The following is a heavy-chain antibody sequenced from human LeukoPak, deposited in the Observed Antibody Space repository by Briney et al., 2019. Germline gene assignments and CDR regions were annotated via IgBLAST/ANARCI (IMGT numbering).Heavy chain of an antibody. D-gene: IGHD5-24*01. J-gene: IGHJ5*02. Sequence: SETLSLTCTVSGGSISSSSYYWAWIRQPPGKGLEWIGSIYYSGSTYYNPSLKSRVTISVDTSKNQFSLKLTSVTAADTAVYYCARHPSGRMWLQQGGWFDPWGQGTLVTVSS. CDR2: IYYSGST. CDR3: ARHPSGRMWLQQGGWFDP. V-gene: IGHV4-39*01. CDR1: GGSISSSSYY.